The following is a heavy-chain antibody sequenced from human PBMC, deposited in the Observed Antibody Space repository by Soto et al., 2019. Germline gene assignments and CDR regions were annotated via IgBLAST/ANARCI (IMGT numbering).Heavy chain of an antibody. D-gene: IGHD2-15*01. CDR1: GYSFTSYW. CDR2: IDPSDSYT. Sequence: GESLKISCKGSGYSFTSYWIGWVRQMPGKGLEWMGRIDPSDSYTNYSPSFQGHVTISADKSISTAYLQWSSLKASDTAMYYCARDTAEDIVVVVAPSAPLDPWGQGTLVTVSS. CDR3: ARDTAEDIVVVVAPSAPLDP. V-gene: IGHV5-10-1*01. J-gene: IGHJ5*02.